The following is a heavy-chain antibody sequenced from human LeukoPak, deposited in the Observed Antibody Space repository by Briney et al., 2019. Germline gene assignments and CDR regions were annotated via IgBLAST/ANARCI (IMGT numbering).Heavy chain of an antibody. CDR1: GGSISSYY. CDR2: IYTSGST. CDR3: ASSPLGSSWAYLNY. Sequence: SETLSLTCTVSGGSISSYYWSWIRQPAGNGLEWIGRIYTSGSTNYNPSLKSRVTMSVDTSKNQFSLKLSSVTAADTAVYYCASSPLGSSWAYLNYWGQGTLVTVSS. J-gene: IGHJ4*02. V-gene: IGHV4-4*07. D-gene: IGHD6-13*01.